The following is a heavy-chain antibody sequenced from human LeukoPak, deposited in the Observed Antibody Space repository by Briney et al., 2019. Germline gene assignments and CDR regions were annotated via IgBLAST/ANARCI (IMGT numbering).Heavy chain of an antibody. CDR2: IYSDGST. Sequence: GGSLRLSCAASGFTVSSNYMSWVRQAPGKGLEWVSVIYSDGSTYYADSVKGRFTIARDNSKNTLYLQMNSLRAKDTAVYYCARDGDDSSGYYLGKIDYWGQGTLVTVSS. CDR3: ARDGDDSSGYYLGKIDY. CDR1: GFTVSSNY. V-gene: IGHV3-66*02. J-gene: IGHJ4*02. D-gene: IGHD3-22*01.